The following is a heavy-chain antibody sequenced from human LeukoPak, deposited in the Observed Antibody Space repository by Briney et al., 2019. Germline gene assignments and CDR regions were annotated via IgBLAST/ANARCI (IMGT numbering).Heavy chain of an antibody. CDR3: AREGSSGWLDP. CDR1: GYTFTSYG. J-gene: IGHJ5*02. D-gene: IGHD6-19*01. V-gene: IGHV1-18*01. CDR2: ISPYNGNT. Sequence: GASVEVSCKASGYTFTSYGINWVRQAPGQGLEWMGGISPYNGNTNYAQKLQGRVTMTTDTSTSTAYMELRSLRSDDTAVYYCAREGSSGWLDPWGQGALVTVSS.